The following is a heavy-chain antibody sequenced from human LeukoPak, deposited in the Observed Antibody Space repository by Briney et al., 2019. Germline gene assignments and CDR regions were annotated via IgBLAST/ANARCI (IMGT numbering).Heavy chain of an antibody. J-gene: IGHJ4*02. CDR3: AKAARGNIVKTEYYFDY. CDR1: GFTFSSYA. D-gene: IGHD3-10*01. Sequence: RTGGSLRLSCAASGFTFSSYAMSWVRQAPGKGLEWVSAISGNGGSTYYADSVKGRFTISRDNSKNTLYLQMNSLRAEDTAVYYCAKAARGNIVKTEYYFDYWGQGTLVTVSS. V-gene: IGHV3-23*01. CDR2: ISGNGGST.